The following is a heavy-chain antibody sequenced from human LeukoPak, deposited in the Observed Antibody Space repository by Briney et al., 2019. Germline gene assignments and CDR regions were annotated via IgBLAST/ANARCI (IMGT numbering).Heavy chain of an antibody. J-gene: IGHJ4*02. CDR1: GFSFSDYY. CDR2: ISGSGSTI. Sequence: GSLRLSCAASGFSFSDYYMSWIRQAPGKGLEWVSYISGSGSTIYYADSVKGRFTISRDNSKNTLYLQMGSLRAEDMAVYYCARDSGSYGTFDYWGQGTLVTVSS. V-gene: IGHV3-11*04. D-gene: IGHD1-26*01. CDR3: ARDSGSYGTFDY.